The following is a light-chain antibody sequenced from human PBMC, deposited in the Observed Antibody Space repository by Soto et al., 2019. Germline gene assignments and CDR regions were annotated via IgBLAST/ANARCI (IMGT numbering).Light chain of an antibody. CDR3: QQYNSWPPLT. J-gene: IGKJ4*01. CDR1: QSVSSN. CDR2: GAY. Sequence: EIVMTQSPATLSVSPGERATLSCRASQSVSSNLAWYQQKPGQAPRLLIYGAYTRATGIPATFSGSGSGTEFTLTISSLQSEDFAVYYCQQYNSWPPLTFGGGTKVDIK. V-gene: IGKV3-15*01.